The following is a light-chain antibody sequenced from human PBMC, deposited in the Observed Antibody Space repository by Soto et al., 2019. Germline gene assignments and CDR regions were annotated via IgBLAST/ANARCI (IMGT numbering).Light chain of an antibody. Sequence: QAVVTQPPSVSGAPGQRVTISCTGSSSNIGAGYDVHWYQQLPGTAPKLLIYGNSNRPSGVPDRFSGSKSGTSASLAITGLQAEDEADYYCQSYDSSLSALVVFGGGTQLTV. CDR2: GNS. J-gene: IGLJ2*01. CDR3: QSYDSSLSALVV. V-gene: IGLV1-40*01. CDR1: SSNIGAGYD.